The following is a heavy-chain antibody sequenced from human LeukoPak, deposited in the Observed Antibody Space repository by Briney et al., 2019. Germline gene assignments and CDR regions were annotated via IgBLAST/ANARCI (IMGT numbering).Heavy chain of an antibody. CDR2: FDPEDGET. CDR1: GYTLTELS. D-gene: IGHD3-10*01. V-gene: IGHV1-24*01. Sequence: ASVKVSCKVSGYTLTELSMHWVRQAPGKGLEWIGGFDPEDGETIYAQKFQGRVTMTEDTSTDTAYMELSSLRSEDTAVYYCATWDMVRGVKQASDYWGQGTLVTVSS. J-gene: IGHJ4*02. CDR3: ATWDMVRGVKQASDY.